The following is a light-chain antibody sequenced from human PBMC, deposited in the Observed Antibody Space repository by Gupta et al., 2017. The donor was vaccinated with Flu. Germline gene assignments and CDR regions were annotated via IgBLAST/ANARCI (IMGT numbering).Light chain of an antibody. Sequence: VLTQSPGTLSLSPGERATLSCRASHSVSHNYLAWYQQKPGQAPRLLSYGASSRASAIPDRFSGSGSGTDFTLTISRLEPEDFAVYHCQQYASAPQTFGQGTKVEIK. CDR3: QQYASAPQT. CDR2: GAS. J-gene: IGKJ1*01. CDR1: HSVSHNY. V-gene: IGKV3-20*01.